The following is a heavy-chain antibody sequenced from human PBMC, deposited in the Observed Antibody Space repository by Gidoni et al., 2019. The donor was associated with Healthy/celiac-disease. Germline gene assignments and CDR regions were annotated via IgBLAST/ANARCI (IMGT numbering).Heavy chain of an antibody. J-gene: IGHJ5*02. CDR1: GGSISSYY. CDR2: IYYSGNT. Sequence: QVQLQESGPGLVQPSETLSLTCTVSGGSISSYYWSWIRQPPGKGLEWIGYIYYSGNTNYNPSLNSRVTISVDTSNNQFSLKLSAVTAADTALYYCARHNPGNWFDPWGQGILVTVSS. CDR3: ARHNPGNWFDP. V-gene: IGHV4-59*08.